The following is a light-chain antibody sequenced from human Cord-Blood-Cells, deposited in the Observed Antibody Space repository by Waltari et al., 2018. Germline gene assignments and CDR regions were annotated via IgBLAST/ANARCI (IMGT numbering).Light chain of an antibody. CDR3: SSYTSSSTV. CDR2: EVS. J-gene: IGLJ1*01. CDR1: SSDVGGYNY. Sequence: QSALTQPASVSGSPGQSITISCPGTSSDVGGYNYVSWYQQHPGKAPNLMIYEVSNRPSGVSNRFSGSKSGNTASLTISGLQAEDEADYYCSSYTSSSTVFGTGTKVTVL. V-gene: IGLV2-14*01.